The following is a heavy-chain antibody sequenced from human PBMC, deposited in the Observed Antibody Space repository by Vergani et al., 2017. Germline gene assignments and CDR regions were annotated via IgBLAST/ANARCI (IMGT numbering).Heavy chain of an antibody. CDR3: ATSPEVGQLAPQRPFDI. Sequence: QVQLVQSGAEVMKPGASVKVSCKVSGYTLTELSMHWVRQAPGKGLEWMGGFDPEDGETIYAQKFQGRVTMTEDTSTDTAYMELSSLRSEDTAVYYCATSPEVGQLAPQRPFDIWGQGTMVTVSS. CDR1: GYTLTELS. D-gene: IGHD6-6*01. CDR2: FDPEDGET. V-gene: IGHV1-24*01. J-gene: IGHJ3*02.